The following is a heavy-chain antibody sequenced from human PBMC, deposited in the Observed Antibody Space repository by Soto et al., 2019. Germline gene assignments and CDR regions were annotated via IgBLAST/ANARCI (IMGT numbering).Heavy chain of an antibody. Sequence: QVQLQQWGAGLLKPSETLSLTCAVYGGSFSGYYWSWIRQPPGKGLEWIGEINHSGSTNYNPYLKSRVTISVDTSKNQFSLKLRSVTAADTAVYYCASQAGYIDYWGQGTLVTVSS. CDR3: ASQAGYIDY. CDR2: INHSGST. J-gene: IGHJ4*02. CDR1: GGSFSGYY. V-gene: IGHV4-34*01. D-gene: IGHD3-9*01.